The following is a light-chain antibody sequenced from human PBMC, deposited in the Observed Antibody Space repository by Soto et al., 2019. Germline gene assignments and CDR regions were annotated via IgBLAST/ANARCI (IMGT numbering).Light chain of an antibody. CDR2: DLS. Sequence: QSVLTQPRSVSGSPGQSVTISCTGTSSDVGGYKYVSWYQQHPGKVPKLMMFDLSQRPSGVADRFSGSKSGNTASPSISRLQAEDEADYYCCAYAGRYTVLFGGGTXLTVL. CDR1: SSDVGGYKY. V-gene: IGLV2-11*01. CDR3: CAYAGRYTVL. J-gene: IGLJ2*01.